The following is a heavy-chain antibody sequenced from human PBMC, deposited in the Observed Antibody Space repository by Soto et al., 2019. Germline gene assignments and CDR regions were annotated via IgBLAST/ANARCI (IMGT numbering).Heavy chain of an antibody. J-gene: IGHJ1*01. CDR3: VRASPGGSQGSPPDI. Sequence: PGESLKIACKASGYRFSSYWIGWVRQKPGKGLEWMGIISPDDSETKYSPSFQGQVIISVDRSINTVSLHWSSLKASDSAMYYCVRASPGGSQGSPPDIWGQGTLVTVSS. D-gene: IGHD3-10*01. CDR1: GYRFSSYW. V-gene: IGHV5-51*01. CDR2: ISPDDSET.